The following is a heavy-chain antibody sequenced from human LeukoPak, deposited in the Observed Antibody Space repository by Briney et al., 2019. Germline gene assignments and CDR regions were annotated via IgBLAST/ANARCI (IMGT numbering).Heavy chain of an antibody. CDR1: GYSLSSGYY. V-gene: IGHV4-38-2*02. J-gene: IGHJ6*03. D-gene: IGHD5-18*01. CDR3: ARMPGYSYYYMDV. Sequence: SETLSLTCTVCGYSLSSGYYWGWIRQPPGKGLEWIGSIYHSGSTYYNPPLKSRVTISVDTSKNQFSLKLSSVTAADTAVYYCARMPGYSYYYMDVWGKGTTVTVSS. CDR2: IYHSGST.